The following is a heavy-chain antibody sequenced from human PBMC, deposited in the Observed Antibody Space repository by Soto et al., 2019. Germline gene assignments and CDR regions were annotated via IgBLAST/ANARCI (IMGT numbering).Heavy chain of an antibody. Sequence: EVQLVESGGGLVQPGGSLRISCAASGFTFSSVWMGWVRQAPGKGLEWVAIIKTDGSEKYSVDSVKNRFTISRDNAKNSLYLQMNGLRAEDTAVYYCARDGGHYRFDWWGQGTLVTVSS. CDR1: GFTFSSVW. D-gene: IGHD2-15*01. CDR2: IKTDGSEK. CDR3: ARDGGHYRFDW. J-gene: IGHJ4*02. V-gene: IGHV3-7*01.